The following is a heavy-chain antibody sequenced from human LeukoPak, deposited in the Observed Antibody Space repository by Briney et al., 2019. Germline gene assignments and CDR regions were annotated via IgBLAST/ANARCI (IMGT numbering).Heavy chain of an antibody. J-gene: IGHJ4*02. CDR1: GFTFSSYG. CDR3: AREVAAKGTIDY. D-gene: IGHD2-15*01. V-gene: IGHV3-33*01. CDR2: IWYDGSNK. Sequence: GGSLRLSCAASGFTFSSYGMHWVRQAPGKGLEWVAVIWYDGSNKYYADSVKGRFTISRGNSKNTLYLQMNSLRAEDTAVYYCAREVAAKGTIDYWGQGTLVTVSS.